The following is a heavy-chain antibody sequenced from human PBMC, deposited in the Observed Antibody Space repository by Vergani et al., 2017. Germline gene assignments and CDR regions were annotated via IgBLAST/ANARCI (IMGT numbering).Heavy chain of an antibody. CDR2: IHNRWKT. J-gene: IGHJ2*01. Sequence: QVRLEESGPGLVKPSEILSLTRPVSGYPIGSGFYWAWIRQSPGEGLQWLTSIHNRWKTYHTPSLKSRVSVSLDTYKNRFSLNLTSVTATDTAVYYCARSQGDYWYFDLWGPGSLVTVSS. CDR1: GYPIGSGFY. V-gene: IGHV4-38-2*01. CDR3: ARSQGDYWYFDL. D-gene: IGHD2-21*01.